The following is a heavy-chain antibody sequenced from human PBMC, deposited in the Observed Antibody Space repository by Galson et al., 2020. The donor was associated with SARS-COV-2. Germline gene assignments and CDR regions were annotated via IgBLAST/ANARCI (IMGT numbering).Heavy chain of an antibody. CDR3: ATEVLGTWWHFDL. V-gene: IGHV3-23*01. D-gene: IGHD6-13*01. CDR2: INDFGNSE. J-gene: IGHJ2*01. Sequence: GGSLRLSCAASGFTFRNYGVSWVRQAPGKGLEWVSSINDFGNSEYYADSVRGRFTVSRDNSKNTVYLHMNALGVEDTALYHCATEVLGTWWHFDLWGRGTLVTVSS. CDR1: GFTFRNYG.